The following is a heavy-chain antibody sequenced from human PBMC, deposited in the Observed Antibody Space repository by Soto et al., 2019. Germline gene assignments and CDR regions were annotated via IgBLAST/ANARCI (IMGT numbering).Heavy chain of an antibody. CDR2: IYYSGST. D-gene: IGHD5-12*01. V-gene: IGHV4-31*03. J-gene: IGHJ6*02. CDR3: ARGLMATTYYYYYGMDV. Sequence: SETLSLTCTVSGGSISSGGYYWSWIRQHPGKGLEWIGYIYYSGSTYYNPSLKSRVTISVDTSKNQFSLKLSSVTAADTAVYYCARGLMATTYYYYYGMDVWGQGTTVTSP. CDR1: GGSISSGGYY.